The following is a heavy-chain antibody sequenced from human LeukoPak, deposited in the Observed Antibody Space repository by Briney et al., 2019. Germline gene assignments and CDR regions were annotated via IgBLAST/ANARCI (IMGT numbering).Heavy chain of an antibody. D-gene: IGHD3-16*02. J-gene: IGHJ4*02. CDR2: VSSSGGST. CDR3: AKVKSGSYRGGGFDY. CDR1: GFTFSSSS. Sequence: GGSLRLSCAASGFTFSSSSMNWVRQAPGKGLEWVSVVSSSGGSTYYADSVKGRFTISRDNSKNTLSLQMSSLRAEDTAVYYCAKVKSGSYRGGGFDYWGQGTLVTVSS. V-gene: IGHV3-23*01.